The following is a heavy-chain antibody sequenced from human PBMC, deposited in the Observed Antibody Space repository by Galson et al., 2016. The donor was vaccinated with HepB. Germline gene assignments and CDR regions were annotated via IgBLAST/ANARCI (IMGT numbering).Heavy chain of an antibody. Sequence: WIRQAPGKGLEWVSYISTTGNAVYYTDSVRGRFTVSRDNAKGSVSLQMSSLRPEDTATYYCARDTRGFGGSLDVWGQGTTVSVSS. J-gene: IGHJ6*02. CDR3: ARDTRGFGGSLDV. CDR2: ISTTGNAV. V-gene: IGHV3-48*03. D-gene: IGHD4-23*01.